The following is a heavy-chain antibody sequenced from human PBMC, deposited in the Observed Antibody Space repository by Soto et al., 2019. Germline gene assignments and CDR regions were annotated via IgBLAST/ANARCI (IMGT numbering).Heavy chain of an antibody. D-gene: IGHD3-16*01. CDR3: AREGRYLGGQGLDY. J-gene: IGHJ4*02. Sequence: QAQLQESGPGLVKPSETLSLTCTDSVGSIRRYYWCWMRQPPGKELEWIGYIYYRGGTNYKPSLNMRGTISVDTSKNQYSLKLSSVTAADAAVYYCAREGRYLGGQGLDYWGQGTLVTVSS. CDR1: VGSIRRYY. CDR2: IYYRGGT. V-gene: IGHV4-59*01.